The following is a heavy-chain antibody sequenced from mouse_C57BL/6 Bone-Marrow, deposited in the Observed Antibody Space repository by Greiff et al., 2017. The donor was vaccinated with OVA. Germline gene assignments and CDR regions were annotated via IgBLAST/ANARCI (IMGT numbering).Heavy chain of an antibody. Sequence: VQLQQSGAELARPGASVKLSCKASGYTFTSYGISWVKQRTGQGLEWIGEIYPRSGNTYYNEKFKGKATLTADKSSSTAYMELRSLTSEDSAVYFCARPPDSSGPWCAYWGQGTLVTVSA. CDR1: GYTFTSYG. CDR2: IYPRSGNT. V-gene: IGHV1-81*01. CDR3: ARPPDSSGPWCAY. J-gene: IGHJ3*01. D-gene: IGHD3-2*02.